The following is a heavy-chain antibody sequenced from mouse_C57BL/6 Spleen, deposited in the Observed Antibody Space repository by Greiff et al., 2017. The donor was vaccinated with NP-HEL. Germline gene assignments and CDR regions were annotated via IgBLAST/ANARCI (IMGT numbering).Heavy chain of an antibody. CDR1: GYSFTSYY. CDR3: AAGFAY. J-gene: IGHJ3*01. Sequence: VQRVESGPELVKPGASVKISCKASGYSFTSYYIHWVKQRPGQGLEWIGWIYPGSGNTKYNEKFKGKATLTADTSSSTAYMQLSSLTSEDSAVYYCAAGFAYWGQGTLVTVSA. V-gene: IGHV1-66*01. CDR2: IYPGSGNT.